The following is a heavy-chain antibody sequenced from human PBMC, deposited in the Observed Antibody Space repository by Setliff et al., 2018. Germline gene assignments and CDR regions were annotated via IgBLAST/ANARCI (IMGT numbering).Heavy chain of an antibody. V-gene: IGHV1-69*06. D-gene: IGHD2-2*01. Sequence: ASVKVSCKASGGTFSSYAISWVRQAPGQGLEWMGRFIPIFGTANYAQKFQGRVTITADKSTSTAYMELSSLRSEDTAVYYCARDCRDIVVVPAAMSNDYYYYYYMDVWGKGTTVTVSS. CDR2: FIPIFGTA. CDR1: GGTFSSYA. J-gene: IGHJ6*03. CDR3: ARDCRDIVVVPAAMSNDYYYYYYMDV.